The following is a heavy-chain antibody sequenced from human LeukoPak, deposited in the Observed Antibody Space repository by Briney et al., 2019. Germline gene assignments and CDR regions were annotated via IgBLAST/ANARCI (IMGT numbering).Heavy chain of an antibody. CDR3: ARASSGWYSLLN. D-gene: IGHD6-19*01. V-gene: IGHV4-34*01. Sequence: SETLSLTCAVYGGSFSGYYWSWIRQPPGKGLEWIGEINHSGSTNYNPSLKSRVTISVDTSKNQFSLKLSSVTAADTAVYYCARASSGWYSLLNWGQGTLVTVSS. CDR1: GGSFSGYY. J-gene: IGHJ4*02. CDR2: INHSGST.